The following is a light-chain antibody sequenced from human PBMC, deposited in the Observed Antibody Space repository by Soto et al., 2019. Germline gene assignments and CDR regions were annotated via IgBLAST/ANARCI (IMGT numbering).Light chain of an antibody. CDR3: QQRSNWPPFS. V-gene: IGKV3-11*01. J-gene: IGKJ4*01. CDR2: DAS. Sequence: EIVLTQSPATLSLSPGKRATLSCRASQSLSSRNLAWYQQKPGQAPRLLIYDASNRATGIPARFSGSGSGTDFTLTISSLEPEDFAVYYCQQRSNWPPFSFGGGTKVDIK. CDR1: QSLSSRN.